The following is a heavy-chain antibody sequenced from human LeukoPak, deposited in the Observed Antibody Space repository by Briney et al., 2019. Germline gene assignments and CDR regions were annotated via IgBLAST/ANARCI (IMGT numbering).Heavy chain of an antibody. CDR1: GGSISSYY. CDR2: IYYSGST. CDR3: ARGLTTYYDRSGDDY. Sequence: PSETLSLTCTVSGGSISSYYWSWIRQPPGKGLEWIGYIYYSGSTNYNPSLKSRVTISVDTSNNQFSLKLSSVTAADTAVYYCARGLTTYYDRSGDDYWGQGTLVTVSS. D-gene: IGHD3-22*01. J-gene: IGHJ4*02. V-gene: IGHV4-59*01.